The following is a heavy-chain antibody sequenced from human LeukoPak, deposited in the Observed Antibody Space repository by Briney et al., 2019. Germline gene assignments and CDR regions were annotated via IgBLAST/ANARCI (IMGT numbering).Heavy chain of an antibody. V-gene: IGHV3-23*01. Sequence: GGSLRLSCAASGFTFSAYAITWVRQAPGKGLEWVSAIRGNSERTYYADSVRGRFTISRDNSKDTVYLQISSLRVEDTAVYYCARGQSGTRGWYTVDYWGQGTLVAVSS. CDR3: ARGQSGTRGWYTVDY. CDR1: GFTFSAYA. D-gene: IGHD6-19*01. CDR2: IRGNSERT. J-gene: IGHJ4*02.